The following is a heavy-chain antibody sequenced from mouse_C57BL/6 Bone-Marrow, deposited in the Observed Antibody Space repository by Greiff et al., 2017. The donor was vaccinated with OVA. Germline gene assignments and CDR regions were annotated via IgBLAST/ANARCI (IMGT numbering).Heavy chain of an antibody. CDR2: SRNKANDYTT. CDR3: AIDAYYYGSSYWYFDV. CDR1: GFTFSDFY. V-gene: IGHV7-1*01. J-gene: IGHJ1*03. D-gene: IGHD1-1*01. Sequence: EVKLVESGGGLVQSGRSLRLSCATSGFTFSDFYMEWVRQAPGKGLEWIAASRNKANDYTTEYSASVKGRFIVSRDTSQSILYLQMNALRAEDTAIYYCAIDAYYYGSSYWYFDVWGTGTTVTVSS.